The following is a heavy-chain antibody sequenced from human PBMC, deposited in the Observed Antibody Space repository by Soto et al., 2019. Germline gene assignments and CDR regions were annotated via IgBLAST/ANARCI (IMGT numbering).Heavy chain of an antibody. CDR2: INHSGST. J-gene: IGHJ6*02. CDR1: GGSFSGYY. Sequence: SETLSLTCAVYGGSFSGYYWSWIRQPPGKGLEWIGEINHSGSTNYNPSLKSRVTISVDTSKNQSSLKLSSVTAADTAVYYCAGRSSIATLYYYGMDVWGQWTSVTVSS. CDR3: AGRSSIATLYYYGMDV. V-gene: IGHV4-34*01. D-gene: IGHD6-6*01.